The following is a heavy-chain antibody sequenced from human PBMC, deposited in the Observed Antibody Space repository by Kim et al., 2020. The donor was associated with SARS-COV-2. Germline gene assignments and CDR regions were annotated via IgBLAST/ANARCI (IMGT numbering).Heavy chain of an antibody. CDR1: GFSFTSYD. J-gene: IGHJ6*03. Sequence: ASVKVSCTGSGFSFTSYDIVWVRQAPGQGLEWMGWINPNSGNSGYAQKVKGRVTMARDTSKSKAHMELSSLRSDDTAVYYYALGLTTRLVMIPIYYYYMD. CDR2: INPNSGNS. D-gene: IGHD4-17*01. CDR3: ALGLTTRLVMIPIYYYYMD. V-gene: IGHV1-8*01.